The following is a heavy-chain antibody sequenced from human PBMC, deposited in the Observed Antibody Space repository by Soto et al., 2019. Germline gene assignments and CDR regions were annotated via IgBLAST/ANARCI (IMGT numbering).Heavy chain of an antibody. CDR1: GYTFTGYY. V-gene: IGHV1-2*04. D-gene: IGHD5-18*01. J-gene: IGHJ5*02. CDR3: ARASWLGHSYGFWENDWFDP. CDR2: INPNSGGT. Sequence: QVQLVQSGAEVKKPGASVKVSCKASGYTFTGYYMHWVRQAPGQGLEWMGWINPNSGGTNYAQKFQGWVTMTRDTSISTAYMELSGLRSDDTAVYYCARASWLGHSYGFWENDWFDPWGQGTLVTVSS.